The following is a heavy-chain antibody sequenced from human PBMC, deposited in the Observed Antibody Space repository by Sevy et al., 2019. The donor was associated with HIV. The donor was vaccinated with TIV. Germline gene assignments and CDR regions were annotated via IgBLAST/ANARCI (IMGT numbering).Heavy chain of an antibody. D-gene: IGHD5-12*01. V-gene: IGHV3-30-3*01. CDR3: ARDSAYSVIHYPGND. CDR1: GFTFSTYA. Sequence: GGSLRLSCAASGFTFSTYALHWVRQAPGKGLEWVALISYDGNNKYYADSVKGRFTISRDDSKNTLYLQMNSLSTEDTAVYYCARDSAYSVIHYPGNDWGQGTLVTVSS. CDR2: ISYDGNNK. J-gene: IGHJ4*02.